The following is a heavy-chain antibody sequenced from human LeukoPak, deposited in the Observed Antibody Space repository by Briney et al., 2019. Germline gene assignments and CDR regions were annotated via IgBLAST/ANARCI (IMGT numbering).Heavy chain of an antibody. Sequence: ASVKVPCKASGYTFTGYYMHWVRQAPGQGLEWMGWINPKSGGTNYAQKFQGRVTMTRDTSISTAYMELSRLRSDDTAVYYCARVGRILTGYCPSDYWGQGTLVTVSS. CDR2: INPKSGGT. J-gene: IGHJ4*02. D-gene: IGHD3-9*01. CDR3: ARVGRILTGYCPSDY. CDR1: GYTFTGYY. V-gene: IGHV1-2*02.